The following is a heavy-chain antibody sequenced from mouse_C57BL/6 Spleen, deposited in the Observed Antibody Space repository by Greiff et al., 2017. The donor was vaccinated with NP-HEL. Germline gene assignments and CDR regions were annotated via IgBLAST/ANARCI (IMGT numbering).Heavy chain of an antibody. CDR1: GYSITSGYD. CDR3: SRRTRSGSMDY. D-gene: IGHD3-2*02. Sequence: EVQLQESGPGMVKPSQSLSLSCTVTGYSITSGYDWHWIRHFPGNKLEWMGYISYSGSTNYNPSLKSRISITHDTSKNHFFLQLNSVTTEDTATYYCSRRTRSGSMDYWGQGTSVTVSS. CDR2: ISYSGST. V-gene: IGHV3-1*01. J-gene: IGHJ4*01.